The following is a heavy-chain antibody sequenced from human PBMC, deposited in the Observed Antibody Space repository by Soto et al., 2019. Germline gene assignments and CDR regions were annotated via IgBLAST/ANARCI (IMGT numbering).Heavy chain of an antibody. Sequence: PGGSLRLSCAASGFTFSSYAMSWVRQAPGKGLEWVSAISGSGGSTYYADSVKGRFTISRDNSKNTLYLQMNSLRAEDTAVYYCAKDRRGFEYSSSNFWFDPWGQGTLVTVSS. V-gene: IGHV3-23*01. CDR3: AKDRRGFEYSSSNFWFDP. D-gene: IGHD6-6*01. CDR2: ISGSGGST. J-gene: IGHJ5*02. CDR1: GFTFSSYA.